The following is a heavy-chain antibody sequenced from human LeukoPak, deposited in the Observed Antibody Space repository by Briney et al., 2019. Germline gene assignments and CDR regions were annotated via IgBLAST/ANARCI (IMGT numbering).Heavy chain of an antibody. CDR2: IYSSGST. V-gene: IGHV3-53*01. D-gene: IGHD3-10*01. J-gene: IGHJ4*02. CDR1: GFTVSSNY. CDR3: ANDIGWFGID. Sequence: GGSLRLSCAASGFTVSSNYMSWVRQTPGKGLEWVSVIYSSGSTYYADSVKGRFTISRDISKNTLYLQMNSLRAEDTAVYYCANDIGWFGIDWGQGTLVTVSS.